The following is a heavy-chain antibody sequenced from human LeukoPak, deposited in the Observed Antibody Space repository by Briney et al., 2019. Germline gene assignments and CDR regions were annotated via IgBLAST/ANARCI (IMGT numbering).Heavy chain of an antibody. CDR1: GYTFTSYG. D-gene: IGHD2-2*01. CDR2: ISAYNGNT. V-gene: IGHV1-18*01. J-gene: IGHJ6*03. Sequence: GASVKVSCKASGYTFTSYGISWVRQAPGQGLEWMGWISAYNGNTNYAQKLQGRVTMTTDTSTSTAYMELRSLRSDDTAVYYCASCSSTSSYYYYMDVWGKGTTVTVSS. CDR3: ASCSSTSSYYYYMDV.